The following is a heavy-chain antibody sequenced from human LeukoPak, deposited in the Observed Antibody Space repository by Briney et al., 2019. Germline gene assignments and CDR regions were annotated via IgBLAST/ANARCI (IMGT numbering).Heavy chain of an antibody. J-gene: IGHJ4*02. CDR2: TSISSGTI. D-gene: IGHD6-19*01. CDR1: GFTFTGHN. CDR3: AKDLLGQWPTVFDY. V-gene: IGHV3-48*04. Sequence: TGGSLRLSCAASGFTFTGHNMNWVRQAPGKGLEWVAYTSISSGTIYYADSVKGRFSISRDNAKNSLYLQMNSLRAEDTAVYYCAKDLLGQWPTVFDYWGQGTLVTVSS.